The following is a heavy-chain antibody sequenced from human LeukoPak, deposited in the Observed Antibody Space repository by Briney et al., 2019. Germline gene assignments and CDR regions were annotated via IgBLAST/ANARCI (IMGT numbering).Heavy chain of an antibody. V-gene: IGHV4-30-2*01. CDR1: GGSISSGGYS. Sequence: KASETLSLTCAVSGGSISSGGYSWSWIRQPPGKGLEWIGYIYHSGSTYYNPSLKSRVTISVDTSKNQFSLKLSSVTAADTAVYYCARAEVQEYYFDYWGQGTLVAVSS. D-gene: IGHD1-1*01. J-gene: IGHJ4*02. CDR2: IYHSGST. CDR3: ARAEVQEYYFDY.